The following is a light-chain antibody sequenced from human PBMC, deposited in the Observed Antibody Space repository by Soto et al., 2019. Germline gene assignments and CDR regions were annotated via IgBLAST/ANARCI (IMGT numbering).Light chain of an antibody. V-gene: IGKV1-39*01. J-gene: IGKJ1*01. CDR2: GAS. CDR1: QSVRNY. CDR3: QQTYSSSWT. Sequence: DIQITQSPSSLSSSVLESFTITCRASQSVRNYLNWYQHKPGKAPKLLIYGASRLQTGVPSRSSGSGSGTDFTLTVSSLQPEDFATYYCQQTYSSSWTFGQGTKVDIK.